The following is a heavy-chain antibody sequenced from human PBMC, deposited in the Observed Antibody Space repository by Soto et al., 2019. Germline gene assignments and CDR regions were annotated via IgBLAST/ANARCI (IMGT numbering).Heavy chain of an antibody. V-gene: IGHV3-23*01. D-gene: IGHD2-2*01. CDR2: ISGSGDRS. CDR3: ARGAHYCSSTSCYVLLDY. CDR1: GFTFSTYG. Sequence: GGSLRLSCAASGFTFSTYGITWVRQAPGKGLEWVSAISGSGDRSYYVDVVKGRFTISRDNSKNTLYLQMNILRAEDTAVYYCARGAHYCSSTSCYVLLDYWGQGTLVTVSS. J-gene: IGHJ4*02.